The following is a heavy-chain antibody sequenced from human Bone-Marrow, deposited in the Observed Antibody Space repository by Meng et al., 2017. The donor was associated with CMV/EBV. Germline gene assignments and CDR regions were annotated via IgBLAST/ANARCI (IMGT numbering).Heavy chain of an antibody. CDR3: ARAADAFDI. V-gene: IGHV1-8*01. CDR1: GYTFTSYD. Sequence: ASVKVSCKASGYTFTSYDINWVRQATGQGLEWMGWMNPNSGNTGYAQKFQGRVTMTRDTSISTAYMELSRLRSDDTAVYYCARAADAFDIWGQGTMVTVSS. J-gene: IGHJ3*02. CDR2: MNPNSGNT.